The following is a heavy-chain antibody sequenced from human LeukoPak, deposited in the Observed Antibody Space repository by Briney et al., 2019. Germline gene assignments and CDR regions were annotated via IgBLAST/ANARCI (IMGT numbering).Heavy chain of an antibody. CDR3: AAQPCINGICYLDY. CDR2: ISYHARDQ. V-gene: IGHV3-30*04. D-gene: IGHD2-8*01. J-gene: IGHJ4*02. CDR1: GFTFSDHA. Sequence: GGSLRLSCTAAGFTFSDHAMHWVRQAPGKGLEWVTVISYHARDQFYADSVKGRFTVSRDNSRNTLYLQMNSLRTEDSAVYYCAAQPCINGICYLDYWGQGTLVTVSS.